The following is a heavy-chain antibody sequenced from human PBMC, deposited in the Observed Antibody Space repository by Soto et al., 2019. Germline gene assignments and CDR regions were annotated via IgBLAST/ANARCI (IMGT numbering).Heavy chain of an antibody. CDR2: IYPGDSDT. V-gene: IGHV5-51*01. Sequence: EVQLVQSGAEVKKPGESLKISCKGSGYSFTSYWIGWVRQMPGKGLEWMGIIYPGDSDTRYSPSFQGQVTISADKSISTAYLQWSSLKASDTAIYYCASQGYCSGGSCYSDYYYGMDVWGQGTTVTVSS. CDR3: ASQGYCSGGSCYSDYYYGMDV. CDR1: GYSFTSYW. D-gene: IGHD2-15*01. J-gene: IGHJ6*02.